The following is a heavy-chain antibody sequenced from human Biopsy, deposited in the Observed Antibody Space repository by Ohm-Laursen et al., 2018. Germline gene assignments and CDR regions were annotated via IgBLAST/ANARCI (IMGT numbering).Heavy chain of an antibody. CDR1: GYSMSTYY. D-gene: IGHD2-2*01. J-gene: IGHJ5*02. Sequence: GTLSLTCCVSGYSMSTYYWSWIRQPPGKGLEWIGYIYYSGSTNYNPSLKSRVTISVDMSKNQFSLKLTSVAAADTAVYYCARHRGGMPSSGNWFDRWGQGTLDTVSS. CDR2: IYYSGST. V-gene: IGHV4-59*08. CDR3: ARHRGGMPSSGNWFDR.